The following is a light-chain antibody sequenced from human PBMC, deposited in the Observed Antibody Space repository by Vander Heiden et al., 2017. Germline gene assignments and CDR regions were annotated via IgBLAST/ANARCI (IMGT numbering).Light chain of an antibody. CDR2: DAS. CDR1: QSVSSY. Sequence: EIVLTQSPATLSLSPGERATLSCRASQSVSSYLAWYQQKPGQAPRLLIYDASNRATGVPARFSGSGSERDFTLTISSLEPEDFAIYYCKQRSNWPAAFGGGTMVEIK. V-gene: IGKV3-11*02. CDR3: KQRSNWPAA. J-gene: IGKJ4*01.